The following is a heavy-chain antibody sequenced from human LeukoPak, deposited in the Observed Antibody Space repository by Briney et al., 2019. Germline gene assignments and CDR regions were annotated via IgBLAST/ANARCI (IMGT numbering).Heavy chain of an antibody. CDR2: ISGSGGST. V-gene: IGHV3-23*01. CDR3: AKDGESITMIVVVTYYYYYYYMDV. D-gene: IGHD3-22*01. Sequence: PGGSLRLSCAASGFTFSSYAMSWVRQAPGKGLEWVSAISGSGGSTYYADSVKGRFTISRDNSKNTLYLQMNSLRAEDTAVYYCAKDGESITMIVVVTYYYYYYYMDVWGKGTTVTVSS. J-gene: IGHJ6*03. CDR1: GFTFSSYA.